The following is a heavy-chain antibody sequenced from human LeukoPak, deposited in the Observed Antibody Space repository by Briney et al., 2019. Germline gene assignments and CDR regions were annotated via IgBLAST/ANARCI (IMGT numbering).Heavy chain of an antibody. Sequence: ASVKVSCKASGYTFTSYGISWVRQAPGQGLEWMGWISAYNGNTNYAQKLQGRVTMTTDTSTSTAYMELRSLRSEDTAVYYCARSPGYCSGGSCYYYYYMDVWGKGTTANVSS. V-gene: IGHV1-18*01. CDR1: GYTFTSYG. CDR3: ARSPGYCSGGSCYYYYYMDV. D-gene: IGHD2-15*01. J-gene: IGHJ6*03. CDR2: ISAYNGNT.